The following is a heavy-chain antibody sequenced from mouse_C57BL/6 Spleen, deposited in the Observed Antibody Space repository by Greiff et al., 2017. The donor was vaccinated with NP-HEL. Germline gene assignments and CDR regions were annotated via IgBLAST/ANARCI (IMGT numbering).Heavy chain of an antibody. D-gene: IGHD1-1*01. J-gene: IGHJ1*03. CDR3: ARGVYYGSSPHWYFDV. Sequence: VQLQQSGPELVKPGASVKISCKASGYSFTDYNMNWVKQSNGKSLEWIGVINPNYGTTSYNQKFKGKATLTVDQSSSTAYMQLNSLTSEDSAVYYCARGVYYGSSPHWYFDVWGTGTTVTVSS. V-gene: IGHV1-39*01. CDR1: GYSFTDYN. CDR2: INPNYGTT.